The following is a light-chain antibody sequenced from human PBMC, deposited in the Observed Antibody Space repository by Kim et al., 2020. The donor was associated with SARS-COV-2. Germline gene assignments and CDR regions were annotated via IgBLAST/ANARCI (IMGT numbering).Light chain of an antibody. CDR3: QAWDSSTAV. CDR2: QDS. CDR1: KLGDKY. J-gene: IGLJ2*01. Sequence: SYELTQPPSVSVSPGQTASITCPGDKLGDKYACWYQQKPGQSPVLVIYQDSKRPSGIPERFSGSNSGNTATLTISGTQAMDEADYYCQAWDSSTAVFGGVTQLTVL. V-gene: IGLV3-1*01.